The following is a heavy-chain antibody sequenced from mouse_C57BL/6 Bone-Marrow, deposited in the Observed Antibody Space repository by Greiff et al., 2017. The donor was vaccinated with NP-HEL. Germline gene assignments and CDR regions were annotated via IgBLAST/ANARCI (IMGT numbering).Heavy chain of an antibody. D-gene: IGHD2-3*01. CDR1: GYPFTSYW. V-gene: IGHV1-72*01. CDR3: ARNFLDDGYFPYAMDY. CDR2: IDPNSGGT. Sequence: QVQLQQPGAELVKPGASVKLSCKASGYPFTSYWMHWVKQRPGRGLEWIGRIDPNSGGTKYNATFKSKAKLTGDKPSSTAYMQLSSLTSEDSAVYDCARNFLDDGYFPYAMDYWGQGTSVTVSS. J-gene: IGHJ4*01.